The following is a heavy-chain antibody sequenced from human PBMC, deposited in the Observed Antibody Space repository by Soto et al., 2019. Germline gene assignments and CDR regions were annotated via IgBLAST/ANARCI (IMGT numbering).Heavy chain of an antibody. J-gene: IGHJ5*02. CDR3: ARNRERYYYDSSGDNWFDP. CDR1: GYSFTSYW. CDR2: IYPGDSDT. V-gene: IGHV5-51*01. Sequence: PGESLKISCKGSGYSFTSYWIGWVRQMPGKGLEWMGIIYPGDSDTRYSPSFQGQVTISADKSISTAYLQWSSLKASDTAMYYCARNRERYYYDSSGDNWFDPWGQGTLVTVSS. D-gene: IGHD3-22*01.